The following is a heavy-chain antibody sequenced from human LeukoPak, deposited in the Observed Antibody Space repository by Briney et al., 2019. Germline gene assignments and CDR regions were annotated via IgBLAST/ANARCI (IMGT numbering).Heavy chain of an antibody. Sequence: GGSLRLSCAASGSTFSSYAMSWVRQAPGKGLEWVSAISGSGGSTYYADSVKGRFTISRDNSKNTLYLQMNSLRAEDTAVYYCAKDLDIVVVVAAADAFDIWGQGTMVTVSS. D-gene: IGHD2-15*01. J-gene: IGHJ3*02. V-gene: IGHV3-23*01. CDR1: GSTFSSYA. CDR3: AKDLDIVVVVAAADAFDI. CDR2: ISGSGGST.